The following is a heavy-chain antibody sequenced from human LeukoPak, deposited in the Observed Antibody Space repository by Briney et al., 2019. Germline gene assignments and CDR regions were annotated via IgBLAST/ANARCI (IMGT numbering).Heavy chain of an antibody. V-gene: IGHV4-34*01. D-gene: IGHD2-2*01. Sequence: PSETLSLTCAVYGGSFSGYYWSWIRHPPGMGLEWIGEINHRGGTNYNPSLKRRVTISVDMSKNQFSLNVSSVTAADTAVYFCARGGRVPTARRFKAGNWFDPWGHGTLVTVSS. CDR3: ARGGRVPTARRFKAGNWFDP. J-gene: IGHJ5*02. CDR2: INHRGGT. CDR1: GGSFSGYY.